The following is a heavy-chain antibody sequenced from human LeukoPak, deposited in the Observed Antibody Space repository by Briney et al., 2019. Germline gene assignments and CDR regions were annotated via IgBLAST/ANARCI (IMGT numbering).Heavy chain of an antibody. CDR1: DGSISDSLYY. J-gene: IGHJ4*02. CDR3: ARHLHRVGATRGYFGY. Sequence: SETLSLTCTVSDGSISDSLYYWGWIRQPPGKGLEWIGTLSHGGSAYYNPSLKSRVTISGDTSRTPISLNLNSVTAADTAVYYCARHLHRVGATRGYFGYWGQGTLVTVSS. D-gene: IGHD1-26*01. CDR2: LSHGGSA. V-gene: IGHV4-39*07.